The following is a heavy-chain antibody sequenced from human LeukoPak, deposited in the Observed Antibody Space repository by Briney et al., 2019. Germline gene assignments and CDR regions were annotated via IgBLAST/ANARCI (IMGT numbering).Heavy chain of an antibody. J-gene: IGHJ4*02. D-gene: IGHD6-19*01. V-gene: IGHV3-21*01. CDR2: ISSSSSYI. CDR3: ARDRYSSGWYVY. CDR1: GFTFSSYA. Sequence: GGSLRLSCAASGFTFSSYAMSWVRQAPGKGLEWVSSISSSSSYIYYADSVKGRFTISRDNAKNSLYLQMNSLRAEDTAVYYCARDRYSSGWYVYWGQGTLVTVSS.